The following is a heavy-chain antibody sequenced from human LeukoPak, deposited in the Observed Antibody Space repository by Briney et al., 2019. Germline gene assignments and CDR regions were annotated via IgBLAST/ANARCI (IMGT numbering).Heavy chain of an antibody. J-gene: IGHJ5*02. CDR2: ISYDGSNK. CDR3: ANEGYGGTWFDP. CDR1: GFTFSSYG. V-gene: IGHV3-30*18. D-gene: IGHD5-12*01. Sequence: PGGSLRLSCAASGFTFSSYGMHWVRQAPGKGLEWVAVISYDGSNKYYADSVKGRFTISRDNSKNTLYLQMSSLRAEDTAVYYCANEGYGGTWFDPWGQGTLVTVSS.